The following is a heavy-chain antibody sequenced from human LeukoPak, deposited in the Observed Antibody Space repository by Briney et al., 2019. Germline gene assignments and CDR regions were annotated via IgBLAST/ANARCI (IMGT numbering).Heavy chain of an antibody. CDR1: GFTYSSYN. CDR2: ILYYDNDGRNE. Sequence: PGGSLRLSCAASGFTYSSYNMHWVRQAPGKGLEWVSVILYYDNDGRNEFYADSVKGRFTISRDNSKNTLYLQMNSLRAEDTAVYYCAREGVENYYDSSGHAIDIWGQGTMVSVSS. D-gene: IGHD3-22*01. V-gene: IGHV3-30*04. J-gene: IGHJ3*02. CDR3: AREGVENYYDSSGHAIDI.